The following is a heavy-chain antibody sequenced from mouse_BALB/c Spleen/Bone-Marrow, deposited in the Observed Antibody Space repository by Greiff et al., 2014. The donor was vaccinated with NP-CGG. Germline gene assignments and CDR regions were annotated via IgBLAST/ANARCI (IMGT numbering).Heavy chain of an antibody. CDR3: ARTGY. Sequence: EVQLQQSGPELVKPGASVKMSCKASGYTFTDYYMDWVKQSHGESFEWIGRVTPYNGGTTYNQEFKGKATLTVDKSSSTAYMALNSLTSEDSAVYYCARTGYWGQGTTLTVSS. CDR2: VTPYNGGT. CDR1: GYTFTDYY. V-gene: IGHV1-19*01. J-gene: IGHJ2*01.